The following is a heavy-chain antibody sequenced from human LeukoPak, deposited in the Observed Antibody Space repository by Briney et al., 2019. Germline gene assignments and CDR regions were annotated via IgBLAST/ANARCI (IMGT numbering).Heavy chain of an antibody. V-gene: IGHV3-33*06. Sequence: PGRSLRLSCAASGFTFSSYGMRWVRQAPGKGLEWVAVIWYDGSNKYYADSVKGRFTISRDNSKNTLYLQMNSLRAEDTAVYYCAKVPWGIVTTGTRVTLFDYWGQGTLVTVSS. CDR2: IWYDGSNK. J-gene: IGHJ4*02. D-gene: IGHD6-13*01. CDR1: GFTFSSYG. CDR3: AKVPWGIVTTGTRVTLFDY.